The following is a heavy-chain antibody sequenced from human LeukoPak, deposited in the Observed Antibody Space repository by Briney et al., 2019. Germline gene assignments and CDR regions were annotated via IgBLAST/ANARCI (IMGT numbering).Heavy chain of an antibody. CDR3: ARDPIVGGPDNWDDGSRNRNYNYYGMDV. V-gene: IGHV4-30-2*01. CDR2: IYHSGST. CDR1: GGSISSGGYS. D-gene: IGHD1-1*01. J-gene: IGHJ6*02. Sequence: SETLSLTCAVSGGSISSGGYSWSWIRQPPGKGLEWIGYIYHSGSTYYNPSLKSRVTISVDRSKNQFSLKLSSVTAADTAVYYCARDPIVGGPDNWDDGSRNRNYNYYGMDVWGQGTTVTVSS.